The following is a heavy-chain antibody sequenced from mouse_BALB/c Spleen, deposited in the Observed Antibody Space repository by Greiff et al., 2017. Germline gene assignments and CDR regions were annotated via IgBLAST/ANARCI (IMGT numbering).Heavy chain of an antibody. CDR3: ASSIYYYGSSYLYYFDY. CDR2: INPSSGYT. D-gene: IGHD1-1*01. CDR1: GYTFTSYT. J-gene: IGHJ2*01. V-gene: IGHV1-4*01. Sequence: VQLQQSGAELARPGASVKMSCKASGYTFTSYTMHWVKQRPGQGLEWIGYINPSSGYTNYNQKFKDKATLTADKSSSTAYMQLSSLTSEDSAVYYCASSIYYYGSSYLYYFDYWGQGTTLTVAS.